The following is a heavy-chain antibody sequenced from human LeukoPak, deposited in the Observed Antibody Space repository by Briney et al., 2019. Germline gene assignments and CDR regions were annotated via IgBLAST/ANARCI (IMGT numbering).Heavy chain of an antibody. D-gene: IGHD3-3*01. CDR3: ARGKYYDFWSGYWDWFDP. Sequence: PSETLSLTCTVSGGSISSYYWSWIRQPAGRGLEWIGRIYTSGSTNYNPSLKSRVTMSLDTSKNQFSLNLNSVTAADTAVYYRARGKYYDFWSGYWDWFDPWGQGTLVTVSS. J-gene: IGHJ5*02. V-gene: IGHV4-4*07. CDR2: IYTSGST. CDR1: GGSISSYY.